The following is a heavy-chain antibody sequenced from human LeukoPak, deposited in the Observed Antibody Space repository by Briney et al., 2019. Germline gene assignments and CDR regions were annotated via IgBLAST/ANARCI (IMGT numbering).Heavy chain of an antibody. J-gene: IGHJ4*02. Sequence: ASVTVSCKASGYIFTGYYLHWVRQAPGQGLEWMGWINLYNGGTSYAQKLQGRVTISGDTSISTAYMELTRLTSDDTALYFCARGEGSSIDYWGQGTLVTVSP. CDR2: INLYNGGT. V-gene: IGHV1-2*02. CDR1: GYIFTGYY. CDR3: ARGEGSSIDY. D-gene: IGHD6-13*01.